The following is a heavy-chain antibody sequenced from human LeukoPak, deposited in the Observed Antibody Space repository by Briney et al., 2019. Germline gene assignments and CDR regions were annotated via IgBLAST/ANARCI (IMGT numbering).Heavy chain of an antibody. CDR3: ANPHMSSIAARLGWFDP. J-gene: IGHJ5*02. Sequence: GGSLRLSCAASGFTFSSYAMSWVRQAPGKGLEWVSTFSGGGGVTYYADPVKGRFTISRDYSNNTLYLQMHSLRAGDTAVYYCANPHMSSIAARLGWFDPWGQGTLVTVSS. D-gene: IGHD6-6*01. V-gene: IGHV3-23*01. CDR1: GFTFSSYA. CDR2: FSGGGGVT.